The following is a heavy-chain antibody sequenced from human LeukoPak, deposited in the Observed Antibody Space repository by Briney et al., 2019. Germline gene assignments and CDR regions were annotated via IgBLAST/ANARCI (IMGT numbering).Heavy chain of an antibody. CDR3: ARSYYYGSGKNYMDV. J-gene: IGHJ6*03. CDR1: GYTFTSYD. CDR2: MNPNSDNT. V-gene: IGHV1-8*01. Sequence: ASVKVSCKASGYTFTSYDINWVRQATGQGLEWMGWMNPNSDNTGYAQKFQGRVTMTRNTSISTAYMELSSLRSEDTAVYYCARSYYYGSGKNYMDVWGKGTTVTVSS. D-gene: IGHD3-10*01.